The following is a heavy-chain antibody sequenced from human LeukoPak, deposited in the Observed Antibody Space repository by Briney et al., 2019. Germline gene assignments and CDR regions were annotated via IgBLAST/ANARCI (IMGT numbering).Heavy chain of an antibody. D-gene: IGHD5-12*01. Sequence: GGSLRLSCGASGFTFSSYSMNWVRQAPGKGQEWVSSISSSSSYIYYADSVKGRFTISRDNAKNSLYLQMNSVRAEDTAVYYCARDFTVQATDESGSIGYWGQGTLVTVSS. CDR3: ARDFTVQATDESGSIGY. J-gene: IGHJ4*02. CDR1: GFTFSSYS. V-gene: IGHV3-21*01. CDR2: ISSSSSYI.